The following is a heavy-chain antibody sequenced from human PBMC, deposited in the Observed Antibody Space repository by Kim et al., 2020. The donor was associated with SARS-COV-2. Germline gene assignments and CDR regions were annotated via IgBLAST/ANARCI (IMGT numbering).Heavy chain of an antibody. V-gene: IGHV1-24*01. Sequence: ASVKVSCKVSGYTLTELSMHWVRQAPGKGLEWMGGFDPEDGETIYAQKFQGRVTMTEDTSTDTAYMELSSLRSEDTAVYYCATGLGPMIVVVFDAFDIWGQGTMVTVSS. CDR3: ATGLGPMIVVVFDAFDI. D-gene: IGHD3-22*01. J-gene: IGHJ3*02. CDR1: GYTLTELS. CDR2: FDPEDGET.